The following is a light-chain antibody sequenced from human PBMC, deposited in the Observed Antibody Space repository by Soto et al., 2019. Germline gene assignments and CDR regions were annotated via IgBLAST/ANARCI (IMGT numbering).Light chain of an antibody. V-gene: IGKV3-20*01. CDR1: QSVSRSY. Sequence: EIVLTQSPGTLSLSPGERATLSCRASQSVSRSYLAWYQQKPGQAPSLLIYAASSISTGIPDRCSGSGSGTNFTLTISRLQPEDFAAYYCQQYSSSPLTFGGGTKVEIK. CDR2: AAS. J-gene: IGKJ4*01. CDR3: QQYSSSPLT.